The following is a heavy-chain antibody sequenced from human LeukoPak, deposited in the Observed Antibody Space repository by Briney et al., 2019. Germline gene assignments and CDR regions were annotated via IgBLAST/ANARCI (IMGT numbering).Heavy chain of an antibody. D-gene: IGHD6-13*01. Sequence: ASVKVSCKASGYTFTSYDINWVRQATGQGLEWMGWMNPNSGNTGYAQKFQGRVTMTRNTSISTAYMELSSLRSEDTAVYYCARVGVVGIAAPGYYMDVWGKGTTVTVSS. CDR1: GYTFTSYD. CDR3: ARVGVVGIAAPGYYMDV. J-gene: IGHJ6*03. V-gene: IGHV1-8*01. CDR2: MNPNSGNT.